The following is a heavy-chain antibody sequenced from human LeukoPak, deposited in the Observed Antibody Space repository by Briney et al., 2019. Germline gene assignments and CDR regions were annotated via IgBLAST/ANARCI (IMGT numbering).Heavy chain of an antibody. V-gene: IGHV4-39*01. CDR1: GGSISSSSYY. D-gene: IGHD5-12*01. Sequence: SETLSLTCTVSGGSISSSSYYWGWIRQPPGKGLEWIGSIYYSGSTYYNPSLKSRVTISVDTSKNQFSLKLSSVTAADTAVYYCARGGYSGYDLPYSWFDPWGQGTLVTVSS. CDR3: ARGGYSGYDLPYSWFDP. J-gene: IGHJ5*02. CDR2: IYYSGST.